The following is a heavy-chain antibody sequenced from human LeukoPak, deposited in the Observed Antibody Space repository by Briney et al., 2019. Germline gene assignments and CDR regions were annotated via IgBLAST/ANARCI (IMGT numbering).Heavy chain of an antibody. J-gene: IGHJ3*02. Sequence: SETLSLTCTVSGGSISRSNYYWGWIRQPPGKGLGWIGSIYYSGSTYYSPSLKSRVTISVDTSKSQFSLKLSSVTAADTAVYYCARLDSSSWFLKDDAFDIWGQGTMVTVSS. CDR2: IYYSGST. V-gene: IGHV4-39*07. CDR3: ARLDSSSWFLKDDAFDI. D-gene: IGHD6-13*01. CDR1: GGSISRSNYY.